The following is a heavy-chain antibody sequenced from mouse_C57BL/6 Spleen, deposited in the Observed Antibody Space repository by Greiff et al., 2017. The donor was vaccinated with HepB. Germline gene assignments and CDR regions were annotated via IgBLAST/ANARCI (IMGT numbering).Heavy chain of an antibody. CDR3: TRDGYYGAMDY. CDR2: ISSGGDYI. V-gene: IGHV5-9-1*02. J-gene: IGHJ4*01. CDR1: GFTFSSYA. D-gene: IGHD2-3*01. Sequence: EVKLVESGEGLVKPGGSLKLSCAASGFTFSSYAMSWVRQTPEKRLEWVAYISSGGDYIYYADTVKGRFTISRDNARNTLYLQMSSLKSEDTAMYYCTRDGYYGAMDYWGQGTSVTVSS.